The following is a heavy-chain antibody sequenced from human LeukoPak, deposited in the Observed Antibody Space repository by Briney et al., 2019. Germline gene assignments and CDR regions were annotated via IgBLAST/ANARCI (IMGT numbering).Heavy chain of an antibody. CDR2: ISAYNGNT. CDR3: ARVRYCGGDCYDAFDI. Sequence: ASVKVSCKASGYTFTSYGISWVRQAPGQGLEWMGWISAYNGNTNYAQKLQGRVTMTTDTSTSTAYMELRSLRSDDTAVYYCARVRYCGGDCYDAFDIWGQGTMVTVSS. CDR1: GYTFTSYG. D-gene: IGHD2-21*01. V-gene: IGHV1-18*01. J-gene: IGHJ3*02.